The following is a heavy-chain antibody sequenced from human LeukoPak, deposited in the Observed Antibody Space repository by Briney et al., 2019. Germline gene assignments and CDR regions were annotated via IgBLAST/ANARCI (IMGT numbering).Heavy chain of an antibody. CDR3: ARDGSSMGTNFDY. CDR2: ISPSSSYI. CDR1: GFTFSSYW. J-gene: IGHJ4*02. Sequence: PGGSLRLSCAASGFTFSSYWMNWVRQAPGKGLEWVSSISPSSSYIYYADSVKGRFTISRDNAKNSLYLQMNSLRAEDTAVYYCARDGSSMGTNFDYWGQGTLVTVSS. D-gene: IGHD1-7*01. V-gene: IGHV3-21*01.